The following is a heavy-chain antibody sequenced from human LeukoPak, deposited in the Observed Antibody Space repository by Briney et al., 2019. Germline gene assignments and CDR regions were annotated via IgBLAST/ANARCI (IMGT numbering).Heavy chain of an antibody. CDR1: GFTFSSYA. V-gene: IGHV3-30*04. Sequence: PGGPLRLSCAASGFTFSSYAMHWVRQAPGKGLEWVAVISYDGSNKYYADSVKGRFTISRDNSKNTLYLQMNSLRAEDTAVYYCARGRWFGELLSPTFDYWGQGTLVTVSS. D-gene: IGHD3-10*01. CDR2: ISYDGSNK. CDR3: ARGRWFGELLSPTFDY. J-gene: IGHJ4*02.